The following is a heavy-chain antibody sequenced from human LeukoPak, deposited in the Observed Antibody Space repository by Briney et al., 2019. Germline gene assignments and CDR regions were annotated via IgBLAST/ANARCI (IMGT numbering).Heavy chain of an antibody. CDR2: ISGSGRST. CDR3: AKAIAATATGY. J-gene: IGHJ4*02. Sequence: HPGGSLRLSCAASGFTLSNYAMTWVRQAPGKGLEWVSDISGSGRSTYYADSVKGRFTVSRDNSKNTLYLQMNSLRAEDTAVYYCAKAIAATATGYWGQGTLVTVSS. D-gene: IGHD6-13*01. V-gene: IGHV3-23*01. CDR1: GFTLSNYA.